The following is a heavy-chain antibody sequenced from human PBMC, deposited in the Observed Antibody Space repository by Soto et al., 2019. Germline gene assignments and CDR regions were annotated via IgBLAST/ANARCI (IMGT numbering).Heavy chain of an antibody. CDR3: ARSSVDDSGGYYPDY. V-gene: IGHV3-7*03. Sequence: GGSLRLSCAASGFTFSSYWMSWVRQAPGKGLEWVANIKQDGSEKYYVDSVKGRFTISRDNAKNSLYLQMNSLRAEDTAVYYCARSSVDDSGGYYPDYWGQGTLVTV. CDR1: GFTFSSYW. J-gene: IGHJ4*02. CDR2: IKQDGSEK. D-gene: IGHD3-22*01.